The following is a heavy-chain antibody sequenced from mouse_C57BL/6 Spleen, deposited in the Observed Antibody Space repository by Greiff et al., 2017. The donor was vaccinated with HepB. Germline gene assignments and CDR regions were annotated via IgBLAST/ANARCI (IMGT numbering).Heavy chain of an antibody. Sequence: EVQVVESGGGLVKPGGSLKLSCAASGFTFSSYAMSWVRQTPEKRLEWVATISDGGSYTYYPDNVKGRFTISRDNAKNNLYLQMSHLKSEDTAMYYCARPYYGSSPWYFDVWGTGTTVTVSS. CDR3: ARPYYGSSPWYFDV. D-gene: IGHD1-1*01. CDR2: ISDGGSYT. J-gene: IGHJ1*03. CDR1: GFTFSSYA. V-gene: IGHV5-4*01.